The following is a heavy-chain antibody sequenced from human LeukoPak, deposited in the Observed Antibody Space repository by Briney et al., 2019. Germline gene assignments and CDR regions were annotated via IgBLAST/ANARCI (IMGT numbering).Heavy chain of an antibody. CDR2: INTYNGNT. CDR3: ARHSSHSHFDY. V-gene: IGHV1-18*01. Sequence: GASVKVSCKASGGTFRSFAFSWVRQAPGQGLEWMGWINTYNGNTEYAQKLQGRVTMTTDTSTSTAYMELRSLRSDDTAVYYCARHSSHSHFDYWGQGTLVTVSS. J-gene: IGHJ4*02. D-gene: IGHD3-22*01. CDR1: GGTFRSFA.